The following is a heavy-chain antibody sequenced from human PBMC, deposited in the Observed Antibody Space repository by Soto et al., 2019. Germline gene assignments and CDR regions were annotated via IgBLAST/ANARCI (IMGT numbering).Heavy chain of an antibody. CDR3: AKEDTPYYYYGMDV. V-gene: IGHV3-7*03. J-gene: IGHJ6*02. D-gene: IGHD5-18*01. CDR1: GFTFSNYW. CDR2: IKEDGSEK. Sequence: HPGGSLRLSCAASGFTFSNYWMSWVRQAPGKGLEWVANIKEDGSEKYYVDSVKGRFTISRDNAEKSLYLQMNSLRAEDTAVYYCAKEDTPYYYYGMDVWGQGT.